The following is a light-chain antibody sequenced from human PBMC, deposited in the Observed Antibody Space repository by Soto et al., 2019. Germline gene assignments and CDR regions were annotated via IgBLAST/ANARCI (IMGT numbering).Light chain of an antibody. J-gene: IGKJ4*01. CDR3: QQYYSIPVT. Sequence: DIVMTQSPDSPAVSLGERATINCKSSQSVLYSSRNKYYLAWYQQKPGQPPKLLIYWATTRESGVPDRFSGSWSGTDFTLTISSLQAEDVAVYYCQQYYSIPVTFGGGTKVEIK. CDR1: QSVLYSSRNKYY. CDR2: WAT. V-gene: IGKV4-1*01.